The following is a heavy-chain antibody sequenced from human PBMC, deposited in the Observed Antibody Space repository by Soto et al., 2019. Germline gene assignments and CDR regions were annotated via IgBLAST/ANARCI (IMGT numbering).Heavy chain of an antibody. CDR2: TYYRSKWYN. CDR1: GDSVSSNSAA. J-gene: IGHJ3*02. V-gene: IGHV6-1*01. Sequence: SQTLSLTCAISGDSVSSNSAAWNWIRQSPSRGLEWLGRTYYRSKWYNDYAVSVKSRITINPDTSKNQFSLQLNSVTPEHTAVYYSVIQAASSVAFDIWRQGIMVNVSS. CDR3: VIQAASSVAFDI.